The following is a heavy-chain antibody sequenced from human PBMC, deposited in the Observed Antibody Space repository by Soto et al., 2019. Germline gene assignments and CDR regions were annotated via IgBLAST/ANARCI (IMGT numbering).Heavy chain of an antibody. CDR2: IYYSGST. CDR1: GGSISSYY. D-gene: IGHD2-15*01. V-gene: IGHV4-59*01. Sequence: SETLSLTCTVSGGSISSYYWSWIRQPPGKGLEWIGYIYYSGSTNYNPSLKSRVTISVDTSKNQFSLKLSSVTAADTAVYYCARGVSDKDIVVVVAAIDFGGFDPWGQGTLVTVSS. J-gene: IGHJ5*02. CDR3: ARGVSDKDIVVVVAAIDFGGFDP.